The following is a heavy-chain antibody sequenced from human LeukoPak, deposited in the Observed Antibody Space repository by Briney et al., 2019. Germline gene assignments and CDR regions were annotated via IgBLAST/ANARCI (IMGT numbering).Heavy chain of an antibody. J-gene: IGHJ6*02. Sequence: GESLKISCAASGFTFSIYALSWVRQAPGKGLGWASAISGSGGSTYYADSVKGRFTISRDNSKNTLYLQMNSLGAEDTAVYCCAKWSNYYGSGSYYNRPFYYYGMDVWGQGTTVTVSS. CDR2: ISGSGGST. CDR3: AKWSNYYGSGSYYNRPFYYYGMDV. D-gene: IGHD3-10*01. V-gene: IGHV3-23*01. CDR1: GFTFSIYA.